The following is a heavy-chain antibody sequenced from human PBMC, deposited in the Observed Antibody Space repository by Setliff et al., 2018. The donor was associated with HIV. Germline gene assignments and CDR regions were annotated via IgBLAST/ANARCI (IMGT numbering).Heavy chain of an antibody. J-gene: IGHJ4*02. V-gene: IGHV1-69*10. D-gene: IGHD3-16*01. CDR1: GDTFTRST. CDR2: IIPVLGIA. Sequence: GASVKVSCKVSGDTFTRSTYTWVRRAPGQGLDWMGGIIPVLGIANYAQSFQGRVLLTADASTRTLYMELSSPTYDDTAVYYCAKEVGGSYALGSKVLDSWGQGTLVTVSS. CDR3: AKEVGGSYALGSKVLDS.